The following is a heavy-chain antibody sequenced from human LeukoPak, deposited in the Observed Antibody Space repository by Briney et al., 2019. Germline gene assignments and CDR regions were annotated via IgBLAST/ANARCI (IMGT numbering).Heavy chain of an antibody. Sequence: PGGSLRLSCAASGFTVSYNYMSWVRQAPGKGLEWVSVIYSDGSTYYADSVMGRLTISRDNSKNTLYFQMNSLRAEDTAVYYCASTPPRYLGYFDYWGQGTLVTVSS. J-gene: IGHJ4*02. CDR3: ASTPPRYLGYFDY. D-gene: IGHD3-9*01. V-gene: IGHV3-53*01. CDR1: GFTVSYNY. CDR2: IYSDGST.